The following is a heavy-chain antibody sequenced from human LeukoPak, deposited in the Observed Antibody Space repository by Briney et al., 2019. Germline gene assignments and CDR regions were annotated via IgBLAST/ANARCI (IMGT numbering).Heavy chain of an antibody. V-gene: IGHV1-69*04. CDR1: GGTFSSYA. Sequence: GASVKVSCKASGGTFSSYAISWVRQAPGQGLEWMGRIIPILGIANYAQKFQGRVTITADKSTSTAYMELSSLRSEDTAVYYCARDPYSSGWYQTISDAFDIWGQGTMVTVSS. CDR3: ARDPYSSGWYQTISDAFDI. D-gene: IGHD6-19*01. J-gene: IGHJ3*02. CDR2: IIPILGIA.